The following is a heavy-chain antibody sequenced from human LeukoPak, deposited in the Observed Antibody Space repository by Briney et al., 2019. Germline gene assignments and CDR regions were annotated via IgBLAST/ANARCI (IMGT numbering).Heavy chain of an antibody. CDR2: YYYSGST. Sequence: SETLSLTCTVSGGSISTSTYYWPWVRQPPGKGLEWIGSYYYSGSTYYHPSLKSRVTISADTSRNQFSLRLNFVTAADTAVYYCATRDFDIGWFDPWGQGTLVTVSS. CDR3: ATRDFDIGWFDP. V-gene: IGHV4-39*01. CDR1: GGSISTSTYY. J-gene: IGHJ5*02. D-gene: IGHD3-22*01.